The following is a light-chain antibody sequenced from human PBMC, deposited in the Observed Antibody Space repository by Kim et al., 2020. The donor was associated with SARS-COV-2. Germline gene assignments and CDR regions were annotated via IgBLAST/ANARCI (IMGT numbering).Light chain of an antibody. J-gene: IGKJ4*01. CDR2: LGS. CDR1: QSLLHSNGYNY. Sequence: GPATISCRSSQSLLHSNGYNYLDWYLQKPGQSPQLLIYLGSNRAAGVPDRFSGSGSGTDFTLKISRVEAEDVGVYYCMQALQTPTFGGGTKGDIK. V-gene: IGKV2-28*01. CDR3: MQALQTPT.